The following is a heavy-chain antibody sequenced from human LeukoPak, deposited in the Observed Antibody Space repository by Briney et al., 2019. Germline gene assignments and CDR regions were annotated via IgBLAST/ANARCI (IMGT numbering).Heavy chain of an antibody. CDR1: GFSISNYA. Sequence: PGGSLRLSCAASGFSISNYAMSWVRQAPGKGLEWVSSISDSSLSTYYTDSVQGRFTVSRDTSKNTLYLQMNSLRAEDTAVYYCARGASNWNFDYYGMDVWGQGTTVTVSS. J-gene: IGHJ6*02. CDR3: ARGASNWNFDYYGMDV. CDR2: ISDSSLST. D-gene: IGHD1-1*01. V-gene: IGHV3-23*01.